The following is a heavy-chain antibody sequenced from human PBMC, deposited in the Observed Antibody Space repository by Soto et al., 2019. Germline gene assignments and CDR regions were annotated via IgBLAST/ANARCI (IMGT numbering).Heavy chain of an antibody. V-gene: IGHV1-18*04. CDR3: ATNDILTGYPDY. CDR2: VVPKIGNI. D-gene: IGHD3-9*01. J-gene: IGHJ4*02. CDR1: GGTFSSYS. Sequence: ASVKVSCKAPGGTFSSYSINWVRQAPGQGLEWMGRVVPKIGNINFVRKFQGRVTMTRDKSTRTVFMELSSLRPEDTAVYYCATNDILTGYPDYWGQGTLVTVSS.